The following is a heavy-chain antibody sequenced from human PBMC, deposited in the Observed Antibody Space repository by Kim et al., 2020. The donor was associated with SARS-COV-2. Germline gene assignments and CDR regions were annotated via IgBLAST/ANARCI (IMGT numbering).Heavy chain of an antibody. J-gene: IGHJ4*02. V-gene: IGHV3-66*01. CDR3: ARYCDYTRCNGEGAGGGFDY. CDR2: LYRGGTT. CDR1: RFTDSSNY. D-gene: IGHD2-2*01. Sequence: GGSLRLSCAASRFTDSSNYISWGRQAPGKGLEWVSTLYRGGTTYYADSVKGRFTISRDISKSTLYLQMNSLRAEDTAVYYCARYCDYTRCNGEGAGGGFDYWGQGPLVTVSS.